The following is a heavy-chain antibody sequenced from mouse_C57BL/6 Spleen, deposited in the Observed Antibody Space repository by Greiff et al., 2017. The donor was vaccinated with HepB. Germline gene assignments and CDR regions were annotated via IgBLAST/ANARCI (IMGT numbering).Heavy chain of an antibody. J-gene: IGHJ2*01. V-gene: IGHV5-4*03. CDR1: GFTFSSYA. D-gene: IGHD4-1*01. CDR3: ASERTGHFDY. Sequence: DVMLVESGGGLVKPGGSLKLSCAASGFTFSSYAMSWVRQTPEKRLEWVATISDGGSYTYYPDNVKGRFTISRDNAKNNLYLQMSQLKSEDTAMYYCASERTGHFDYWGQGTTLTVSS. CDR2: ISDGGSYT.